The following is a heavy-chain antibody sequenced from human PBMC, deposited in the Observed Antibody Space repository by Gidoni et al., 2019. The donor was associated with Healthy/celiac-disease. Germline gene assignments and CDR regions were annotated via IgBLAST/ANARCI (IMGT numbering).Heavy chain of an antibody. V-gene: IGHV3-23*01. CDR2: ISGSGGRT. J-gene: IGHJ4*02. CDR3: AKLTGPYYFDD. Sequence: VQLLASGGGLVQPGGSLRLSCAAYGITFSSYALSWVRQAPGKGLEWVAAISGSGGRTYYADSGKGRFTISRDNSKNTLYLQMNSLRAEDTAVYYCAKLTGPYYFDDWGQGTLVTVSS. CDR1: GITFSSYA.